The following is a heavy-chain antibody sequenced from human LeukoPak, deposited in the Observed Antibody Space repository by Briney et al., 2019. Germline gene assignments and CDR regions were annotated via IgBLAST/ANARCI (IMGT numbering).Heavy chain of an antibody. Sequence: GASVKVSCKASGGTFSSYAISWVRQAPGQGLEWMGGIIPIFGTANYAQKFQGRVTITTDESTSTAYMELSSLRSEDTAVYYCARAEVPKDRYGSGNYYRGGFDYWGQGTLVTVSS. CDR1: GGTFSSYA. CDR2: IIPIFGTA. J-gene: IGHJ4*02. CDR3: ARAEVPKDRYGSGNYYRGGFDY. D-gene: IGHD3-10*01. V-gene: IGHV1-69*05.